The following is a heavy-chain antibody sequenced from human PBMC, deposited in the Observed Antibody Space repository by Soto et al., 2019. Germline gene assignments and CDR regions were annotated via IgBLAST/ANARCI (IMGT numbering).Heavy chain of an antibody. CDR1: GGYISSYYW. Sequence: TLSLTCTVSGGYISSYYWSWIRQPPGKGLEWIALIYWDDDERYSPSLKSRLTISKDTSKNQVVLTMTNMDPVDAATYYCAHRTYPNYFDFWSQGTLVTVSS. J-gene: IGHJ4*02. V-gene: IGHV2-5*08. CDR2: IYWDDDE. CDR3: AHRTYPNYFDF. D-gene: IGHD2-21*01.